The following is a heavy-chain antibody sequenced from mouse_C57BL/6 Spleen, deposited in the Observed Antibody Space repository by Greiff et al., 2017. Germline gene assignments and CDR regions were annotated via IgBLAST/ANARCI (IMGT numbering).Heavy chain of an antibody. V-gene: IGHV1-15*01. CDR1: GYTFTDYE. CDR2: IDPETGGT. Sequence: VQLQQSGAELVRPGASVTLSCKASGYTFTDYEMHWVKQTPVHGLAWIGAIDPETGGTAYNQKFKGKAILTADKSSSPAYMELRSLTSEDSAVYYCTFYYSNPAWFAYWGQGTLVTVSA. D-gene: IGHD2-5*01. CDR3: TFYYSNPAWFAY. J-gene: IGHJ3*01.